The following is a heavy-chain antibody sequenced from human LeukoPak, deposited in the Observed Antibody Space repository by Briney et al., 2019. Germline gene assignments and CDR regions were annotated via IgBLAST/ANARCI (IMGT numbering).Heavy chain of an antibody. Sequence: GGSLRLSCAASGFTLSSYGMHWVRQAPGKGLEWVAVISKDGSNKYYADSVKGRFTISRDNSENTLYLQMNSLRAEDTAVYYCAKRGPGEGYWGQGTLVTVSS. CDR3: AKRGPGEGY. V-gene: IGHV3-30*18. CDR2: ISKDGSNK. CDR1: GFTLSSYG. D-gene: IGHD3-10*01. J-gene: IGHJ4*02.